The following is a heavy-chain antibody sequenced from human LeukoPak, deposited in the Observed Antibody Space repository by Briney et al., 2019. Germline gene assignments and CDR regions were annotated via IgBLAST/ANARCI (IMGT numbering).Heavy chain of an antibody. J-gene: IGHJ4*02. CDR2: IRYDGSNK. CDR3: AKDFEGYCSSTSCYPGY. Sequence: PGGSLRLSCAASGFTFSSYGMHWVRQAPGKGLEWVAFIRYDGSNKYYADSVKGRFTISRDSSKNTLYLQMNSLRAEDTAVYYCAKDFEGYCSSTSCYPGYWGQGTLVTVSS. D-gene: IGHD2-2*01. CDR1: GFTFSSYG. V-gene: IGHV3-30*02.